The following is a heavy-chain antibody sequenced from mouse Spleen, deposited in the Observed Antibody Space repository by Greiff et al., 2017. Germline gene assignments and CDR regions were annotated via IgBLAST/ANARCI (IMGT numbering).Heavy chain of an antibody. Sequence: EVQGVESGGGLVKPGGSLKLSCAASGFTFSSYAMSWVRQTPEKRLEWVATISSGGSYTYYPDSVKGRFTISRDNAKNTLYLQMSSLRSEDTAMYYCARPAVALLRLRDYAMDYWGQGTSVTVSS. CDR1: GFTFSSYA. D-gene: IGHD1-2*01. CDR3: ARPAVALLRLRDYAMDY. J-gene: IGHJ4*01. CDR2: ISSGGSYT. V-gene: IGHV5-9-3*01.